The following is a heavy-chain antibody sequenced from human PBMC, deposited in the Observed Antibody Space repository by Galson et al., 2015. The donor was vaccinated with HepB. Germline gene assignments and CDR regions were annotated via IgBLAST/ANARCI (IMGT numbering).Heavy chain of an antibody. V-gene: IGHV4-59*01. CDR1: GGSISSYY. CDR2: IYYSGST. CDR3: ARHFLSYGGNPKRGAFDI. J-gene: IGHJ3*02. Sequence: ETLSLTCTVSGGSISSYYWSWIRQPPGKGLEWIGYIYYSGSTNYNPSLKSRVTISVDTSKNQFSLKLSSVTAADTAVYYCARHFLSYGGNPKRGAFDIWGQGTMVTVSS. D-gene: IGHD4-23*01.